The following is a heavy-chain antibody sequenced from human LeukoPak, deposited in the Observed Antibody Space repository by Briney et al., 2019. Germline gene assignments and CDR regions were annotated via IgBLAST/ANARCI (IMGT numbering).Heavy chain of an antibody. CDR1: GFTFSSYW. CDR3: ARKNGQMIAWSHYYYYMDV. V-gene: IGHV3-7*01. Sequence: GGSLRLSCAASGFTFSSYWMSWVRQAPGKGLEWVANIKQDGTGKYYVDSVKGRFTISRDNAKNSLYLQMNSLRAEDTAVYYCARKNGQMIAWSHYYYYMDVWGKGTSVTVSS. J-gene: IGHJ6*03. D-gene: IGHD3-16*01. CDR2: IKQDGTGK.